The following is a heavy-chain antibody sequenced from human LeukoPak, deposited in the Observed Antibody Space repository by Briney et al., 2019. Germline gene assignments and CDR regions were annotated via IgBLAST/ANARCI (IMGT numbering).Heavy chain of an antibody. CDR2: FDPEDGET. D-gene: IGHD3-22*01. J-gene: IGHJ4*02. CDR3: ATRSYDSSGPSDY. V-gene: IGHV1-24*01. CDR1: GYTLTELS. Sequence: ASVKVSCKVSGYTLTELSMHWVRQAPGKGLEWMGGFDPEDGETIYAQKFQGRVTMTGDTSTDTAYMELSSLRSEDTAVYYCATRSYDSSGPSDYWGQGTLVTVSS.